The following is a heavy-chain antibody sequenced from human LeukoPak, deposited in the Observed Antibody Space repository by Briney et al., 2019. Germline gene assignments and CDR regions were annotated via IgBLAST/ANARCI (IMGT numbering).Heavy chain of an antibody. Sequence: GGSLRLSCAASGFSFSSYAMSWVRQAPGKGLEWVSVISGSGGSTKYADSVKGRFTISRDNSKNTLCLQMNSLRAEDTAVYYCAGTPLEYSSSSPGYFQHWGQGTLVTVSS. CDR1: GFSFSSYA. D-gene: IGHD6-6*01. V-gene: IGHV3-23*01. CDR3: AGTPLEYSSSSPGYFQH. J-gene: IGHJ1*01. CDR2: ISGSGGST.